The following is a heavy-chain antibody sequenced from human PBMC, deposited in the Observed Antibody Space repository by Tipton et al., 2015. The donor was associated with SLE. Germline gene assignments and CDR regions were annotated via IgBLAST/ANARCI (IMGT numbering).Heavy chain of an antibody. CDR2: INHSGST. V-gene: IGHV4-34*01. Sequence: LVKPTETLSLTCAVYGGSFSGYYWSWIRQPPGKGLEWIGEINHSGSTNYNSSLKSRVTVSVDPSKNQFSLKLTSVTAADTALYYCARGRRPVIRYFDGPKGAFFDSWGQGNLVTVSS. D-gene: IGHD3-9*01. J-gene: IGHJ4*02. CDR1: GGSFSGYY. CDR3: ARGRRPVIRYFDGPKGAFFDS.